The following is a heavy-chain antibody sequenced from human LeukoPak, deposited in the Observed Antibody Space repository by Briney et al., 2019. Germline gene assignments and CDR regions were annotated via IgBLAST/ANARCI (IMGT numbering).Heavy chain of an antibody. Sequence: GGSLRLSCAASGFTFSTYGMHWVRQAPGKGLEWVAVISYDEGNKYYADSVKGRFTISRDNSKNTLYLQMNSLRAEDTAVYYCAYARGSSWTNGMDVWGQGTTVTVSS. V-gene: IGHV3-30*03. D-gene: IGHD6-13*01. CDR1: GFTFSTYG. J-gene: IGHJ6*02. CDR2: ISYDEGNK. CDR3: AYARGSSWTNGMDV.